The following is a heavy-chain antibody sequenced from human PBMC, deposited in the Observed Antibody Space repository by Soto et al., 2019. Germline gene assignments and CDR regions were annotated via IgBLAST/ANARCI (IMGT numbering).Heavy chain of an antibody. Sequence: QVQLVQGGTEVKMAGSSVRISCEASGGTLSNYAVSWVRQAPGLGLEWMGGIIPIFGTTTYAQKFQGRIKITADETTGRVYMDLTGLRSDDTAVFYCTRAVRTGNYGMDVWGQGTTVTVSS. CDR3: TRAVRTGNYGMDV. J-gene: IGHJ6*02. CDR1: GGTLSNYA. CDR2: IIPIFGTT. V-gene: IGHV1-69*01.